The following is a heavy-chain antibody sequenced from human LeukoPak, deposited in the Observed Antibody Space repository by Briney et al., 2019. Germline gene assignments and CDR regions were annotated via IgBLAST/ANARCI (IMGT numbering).Heavy chain of an antibody. CDR1: GFSLMPHA. CDR2: ISGSAGDT. CDR3: ARGTPLPQDY. J-gene: IGHJ4*02. V-gene: IGHV3-23*01. Sequence: GGSLRLSCTASGFSLMPHAMNWIRQAPGKGLEWVSTISGSAGDTVYADSVKGRFTISRDNSKNTLYLQMNCLRAEDTAVYYCARGTPLPQDYWGQGTLVTVSS.